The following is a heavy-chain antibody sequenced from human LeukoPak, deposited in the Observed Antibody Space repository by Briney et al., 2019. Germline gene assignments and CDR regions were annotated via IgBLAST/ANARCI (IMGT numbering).Heavy chain of an antibody. V-gene: IGHV4-34*01. CDR1: GGSFSGYY. CDR2: INHSGST. D-gene: IGHD5-24*01. J-gene: IGHJ6*03. CDR3: ARGGGMATIYYYYYMDV. Sequence: SETLSLTCAVYGGSFSGYYWSWIRQPPGKGLEWIGEINHSGSTNYNPSLKSRVTISVDTSKNQFSLKLSSVTAADTAVYYCARGGGMATIYYYYYMDVWGKGTTVTIS.